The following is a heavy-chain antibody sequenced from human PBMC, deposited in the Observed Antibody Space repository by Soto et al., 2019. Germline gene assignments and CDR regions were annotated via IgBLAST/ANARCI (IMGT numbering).Heavy chain of an antibody. V-gene: IGHV4-59*08. CDR2: IYYSGST. CDR1: GGSISSYY. D-gene: IGHD3-3*01. CDR3: ASSPFWSGYYEYYYYYYVDV. Sequence: SETLSLTCTVSGGSISSYYWSWIRQPPGKGLEWIGYIYYSGSTNYNPSLKSRVTISVDTSKNQFSLKLSSVTAADTAVYYCASSPFWSGYYEYYYYYYVDVWGKGTTVTVSS. J-gene: IGHJ6*03.